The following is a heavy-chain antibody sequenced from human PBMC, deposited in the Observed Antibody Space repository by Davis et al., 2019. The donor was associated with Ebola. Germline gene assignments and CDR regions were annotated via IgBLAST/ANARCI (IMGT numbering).Heavy chain of an antibody. CDR3: ARGSSYYDILTSFNNWFDP. CDR1: GGSFSGYY. D-gene: IGHD3-9*01. CDR2: INHSGST. V-gene: IGHV4-34*01. Sequence: MPGGSLRLSCAVYGGSFSGYYWSWIRQPPGKGLEWIGEINHSGSTNYNPSLKSRVTISVDTSKNQFSLKLSSVTAADTAVYYCARGSSYYDILTSFNNWFDPWGQGTLVTVSS. J-gene: IGHJ5*02.